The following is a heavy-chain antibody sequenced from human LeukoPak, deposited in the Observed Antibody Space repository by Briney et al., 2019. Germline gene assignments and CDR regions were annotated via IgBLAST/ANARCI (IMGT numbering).Heavy chain of an antibody. Sequence: GGSLRLSCAASGFTFSNAWMSWVRQAPGKGLEWVGRIKSKTDGGTTDYAAPVKGRFTISRDDSKSIAYLQMNSLKTEDTAVYYCTRDDATGSGSYYYAFDIWGQGTMVTVSS. D-gene: IGHD1-26*01. J-gene: IGHJ3*02. V-gene: IGHV3-15*01. CDR1: GFTFSNAW. CDR2: IKSKTDGGTT. CDR3: TRDDATGSGSYYYAFDI.